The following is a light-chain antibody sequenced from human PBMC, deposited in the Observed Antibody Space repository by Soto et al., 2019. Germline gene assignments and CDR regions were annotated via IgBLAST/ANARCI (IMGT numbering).Light chain of an antibody. CDR3: QQLVSYPQ. Sequence: DIQLTQSPSFLSASIGDRVTITCRASQVIGIYLDWYQQKPGKAPNLLISAASTLQSGVPSRFSGSGSGTEFTLTISSLQPEDFATYYCQQLVSYPQFGGGTKVEIK. CDR2: AAS. CDR1: QVIGIY. J-gene: IGKJ4*02. V-gene: IGKV1-9*01.